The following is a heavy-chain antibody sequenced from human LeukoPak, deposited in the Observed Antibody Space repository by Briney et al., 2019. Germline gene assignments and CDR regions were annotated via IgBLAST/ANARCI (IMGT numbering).Heavy chain of an antibody. CDR2: IYYSGST. J-gene: IGHJ6*03. CDR1: GGSISSSSYY. D-gene: IGHD2-15*01. Sequence: PSETLSLTCSVSGGSISSSSYYWGWIRQPPGKGLEWIGSIYYSGSTYYNSSLKSRVTISVDTSKNQFSLKLSSATAADTAVYYCARVALGECSGGSCYSGYYYMDVWGERTTVTVSS. CDR3: ARVALGECSGGSCYSGYYYMDV. V-gene: IGHV4-39*01.